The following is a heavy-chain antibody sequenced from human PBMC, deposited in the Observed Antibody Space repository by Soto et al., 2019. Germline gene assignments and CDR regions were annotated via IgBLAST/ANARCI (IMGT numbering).Heavy chain of an antibody. V-gene: IGHV4-39*01. D-gene: IGHD2-21*02. J-gene: IGHJ4*02. CDR2: IYYDGST. CDR3: ARHLPYCGGDCYSLDY. Sequence: PSETLSLTCTVSGASIRSSTFYWGWIRQPPGKGLESIANIYYDGSTYYNPSLKSRVTISVDTSKNQFSLKLSSVTAADTAVYYCARHLPYCGGDCYSLDYWGQGTLVTV. CDR1: GASIRSSTFY.